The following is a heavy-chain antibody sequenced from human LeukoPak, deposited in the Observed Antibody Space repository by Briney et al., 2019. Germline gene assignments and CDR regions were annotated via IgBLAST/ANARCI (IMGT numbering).Heavy chain of an antibody. J-gene: IGHJ4*02. V-gene: IGHV1-18*01. D-gene: IGHD3-10*01. CDR3: ARHFYGSGTYYHFDY. Sequence: ASVKVSCKASGYTFTSYDINWVRQATGQGLEWMGWMNPNSGNTNYAQKLQGRATLTTDTSTSTAYMELRSLRSDDTAVYYCARHFYGSGTYYHFDYWGQGTLVTVSS. CDR2: MNPNSGNT. CDR1: GYTFTSYD.